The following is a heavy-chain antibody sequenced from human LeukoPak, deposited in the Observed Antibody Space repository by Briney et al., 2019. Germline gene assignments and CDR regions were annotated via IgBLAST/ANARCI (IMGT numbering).Heavy chain of an antibody. CDR1: GDSINYYY. J-gene: IGHJ4*02. CDR3: ARYYCSSTICSHFDY. Sequence: SETLSLTCTVSGDSINYYYWSWIRQPPGKGLEWIGYIYYSGNTNYNPSLKSRVTISVDTSKNQFSLKLSSVTAADTAVYYCARYYCSSTICSHFDYWGQGTLVTVSS. CDR2: IYYSGNT. D-gene: IGHD2-2*01. V-gene: IGHV4-59*01.